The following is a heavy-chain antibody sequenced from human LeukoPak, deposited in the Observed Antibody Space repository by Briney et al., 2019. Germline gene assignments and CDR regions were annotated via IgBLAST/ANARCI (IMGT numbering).Heavy chain of an antibody. D-gene: IGHD5-18*01. CDR2: IYYSGST. J-gene: IGHJ4*02. Sequence: SETLSLTCTVSGGSISSYSWSWIRQPPGKGLEWIGYIYYSGSTYYNPSLKSRVTISVDTSKNQFSLKLSSVTAADTAVYYCARDEGYSYGLGYWGQGTLVTVSS. CDR3: ARDEGYSYGLGY. CDR1: GGSISSYS. V-gene: IGHV4-59*12.